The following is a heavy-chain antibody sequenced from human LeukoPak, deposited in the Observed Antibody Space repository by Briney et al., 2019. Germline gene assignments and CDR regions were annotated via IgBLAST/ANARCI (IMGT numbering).Heavy chain of an antibody. V-gene: IGHV3-11*03. CDR1: GFTFSDYY. CDR3: AKFRIGWPLDY. D-gene: IGHD6-19*01. J-gene: IGHJ4*02. CDR2: ISSSSSYT. Sequence: GGSLRLSCAASGFTFSDYYMSWIRQAPGKGLEWVSYISSSSSYTNYADSVKGRFTISRDNAKNSLYLQMNSLRAEDTAVYYCAKFRIGWPLDYWGQGTLVTVSS.